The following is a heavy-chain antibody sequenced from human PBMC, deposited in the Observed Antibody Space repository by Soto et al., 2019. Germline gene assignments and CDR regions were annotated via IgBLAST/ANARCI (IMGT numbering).Heavy chain of an antibody. CDR3: VRDPPTGTTLDWVDS. Sequence: EVQLVESGGGLVKPGGSLRRSCAASGFSFSSDSMGWVRQAPGKGLEWVSSISSSGSFMNYADSVKGRFTISRDNAKNSLYLQMSSLKDEDTAVYYCVRDPPTGTTLDWVDSWGQGTLVTVSS. D-gene: IGHD1-7*01. CDR1: GFSFSSDS. V-gene: IGHV3-21*01. J-gene: IGHJ5*01. CDR2: ISSSGSFM.